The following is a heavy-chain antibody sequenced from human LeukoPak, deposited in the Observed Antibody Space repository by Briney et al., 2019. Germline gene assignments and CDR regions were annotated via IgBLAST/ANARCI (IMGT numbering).Heavy chain of an antibody. V-gene: IGHV1-69*13. CDR1: GGTFGSYA. Sequence: GASVKVSCKASGGTFGSYAISWVRQAPGQGLEWMGGIIPIFGTANYAQKFQGRVTITADESTSTAYMELSSLRSEDTAVYYCARGSGSYQDLDWFDPWGQGTLVTVSS. J-gene: IGHJ5*02. CDR2: IIPIFGTA. CDR3: ARGSGSYQDLDWFDP. D-gene: IGHD1-26*01.